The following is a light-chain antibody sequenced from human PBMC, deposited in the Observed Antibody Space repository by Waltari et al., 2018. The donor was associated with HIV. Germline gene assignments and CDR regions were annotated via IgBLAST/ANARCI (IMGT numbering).Light chain of an antibody. CDR1: SSDAGGYNF. J-gene: IGLJ3*02. Sequence: QSALTQPASVSGSPGQSITISCTGSSSDAGGYNFVSWYQHHPGKAPLVFIYDVTTRPAGVSDRFSGSRSGDTASLTIAGLQPEDEADYCCESYASTSVWVFGGGTRLTVL. CDR3: ESYASTSVWV. CDR2: DVT. V-gene: IGLV2-14*03.